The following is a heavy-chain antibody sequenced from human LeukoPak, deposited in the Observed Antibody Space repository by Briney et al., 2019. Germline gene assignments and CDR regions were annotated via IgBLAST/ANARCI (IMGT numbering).Heavy chain of an antibody. V-gene: IGHV3-9*01. J-gene: IGHJ4*02. CDR1: GFTFDNYG. CDR3: VKDKRDGYNAAPFDY. Sequence: GRSLRLSCAASGFTFDNYGMHWVRQTPGKGLEWASGISWNSGSTGYADSVKGRFTISRDNAKNSLYLQMNSLRAEDTALYYCVKDKRDGYNAAPFDYWGQGTLVTVSS. D-gene: IGHD5-24*01. CDR2: ISWNSGST.